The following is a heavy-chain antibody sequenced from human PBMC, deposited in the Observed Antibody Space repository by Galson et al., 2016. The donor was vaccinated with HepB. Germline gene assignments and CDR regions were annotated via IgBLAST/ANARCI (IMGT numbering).Heavy chain of an antibody. CDR1: GFRFSEYA. CDR2: IYSGITT. CDR3: ARDRGQDYIWGTLDC. V-gene: IGHV3-23*05. J-gene: IGHJ4*02. D-gene: IGHD3-16*01. Sequence: SLRLSCAASGFRFSEYAMSWVRQAPGKGLEWVAAIYSGITTYYGDSVKGRFTISRDNSKNTLYLQMNSPRVEDTAIYYCARDRGQDYIWGTLDCWGQGTQVTVSS.